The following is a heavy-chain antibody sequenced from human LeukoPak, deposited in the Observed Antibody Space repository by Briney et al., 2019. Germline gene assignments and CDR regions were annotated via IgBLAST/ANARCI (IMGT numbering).Heavy chain of an antibody. CDR1: GFTFSSYA. CDR2: ISGSGGGT. J-gene: IGHJ3*02. CDR3: AKDTYYDFWSGYYNPGGFDI. V-gene: IGHV3-23*01. Sequence: GGSLRLPCAASGFTFSSYAMSWVRQAPGKGLEWVSAISGSGGGTYYADSVKGRCTISRENSKKRLYLQMNSLRAEDTVVYYCAKDTYYDFWSGYYNPGGFDIWGQGTMVTVSS. D-gene: IGHD3-3*01.